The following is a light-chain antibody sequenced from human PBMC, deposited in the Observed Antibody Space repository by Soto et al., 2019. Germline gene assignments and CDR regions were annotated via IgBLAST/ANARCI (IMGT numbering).Light chain of an antibody. V-gene: IGKV3D-20*02. CDR2: GVS. CDR1: QSVTSNY. J-gene: IGKJ5*01. Sequence: EIVMTQSPATLSVSPGERATLSCRASQSVTSNYLAWYQQKPGQAPRLLIYGVSSRATGVPARFSGSGSGTDFTLTINSLEPEDFAVYYCQQRSSWPITFGQGTRLEI. CDR3: QQRSSWPIT.